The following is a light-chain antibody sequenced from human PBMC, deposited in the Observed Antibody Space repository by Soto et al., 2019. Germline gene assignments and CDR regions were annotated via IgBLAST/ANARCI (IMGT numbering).Light chain of an antibody. J-gene: IGLJ1*01. CDR1: SSDVGGYNY. CDR3: TSYTSSSTLYV. CDR2: DVS. V-gene: IGLV2-14*01. Sequence: QSALTQPASVSGSPGQSITISCTGTSSDVGGYNYVSWYQQHPGKAPKLMIYDVSIRPSGVSNRFSGSKSGNTASLTISGLKAEEQDDYGCTSYTSSSTLYVSRNGTKLT.